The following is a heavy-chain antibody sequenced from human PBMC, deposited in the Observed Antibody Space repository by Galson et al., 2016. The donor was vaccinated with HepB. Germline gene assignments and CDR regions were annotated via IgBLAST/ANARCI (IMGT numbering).Heavy chain of an antibody. Sequence: SETLSLTCTVSGASVSSSPCWWGWIRQPPGKGLEWLASVSYSGITDYKPSLRGRVTISTDTSKNPFSLRLSSVTAAGTAIYYCARTLTPTNQYFFNSWGQGTLVTVSS. V-gene: IGHV4-39*01. J-gene: IGHJ4*02. CDR1: GASVSSSPCW. CDR3: ARTLTPTNQYFFNS. D-gene: IGHD2-15*01. CDR2: VSYSGIT.